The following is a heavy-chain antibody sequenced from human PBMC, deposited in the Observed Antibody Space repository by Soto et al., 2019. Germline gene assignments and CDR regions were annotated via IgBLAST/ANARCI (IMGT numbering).Heavy chain of an antibody. J-gene: IGHJ3*02. V-gene: IGHV3-33*01. CDR2: IWSDGTNG. CDR1: GFTFNNHG. D-gene: IGHD2-15*01. CDR3: AREGPLSGTGAFDI. Sequence: GGSLRLSCAASGFTFNNHGIHWVRQAPGKALEWVASIWSDGTNGHYAESVRGRFSISRDNSQNTVDLQLNSLRVEDTAVYFCAREGPLSGTGAFDIWGQGTMVTVSS.